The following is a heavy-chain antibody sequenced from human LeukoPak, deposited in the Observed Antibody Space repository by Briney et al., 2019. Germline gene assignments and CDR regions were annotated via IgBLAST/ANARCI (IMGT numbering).Heavy chain of an antibody. J-gene: IGHJ3*02. CDR1: GYTFTSYG. Sequence: ASVKVSCKASGYTFTSYGISWVRQAPGQGLEWMGWISAYNGNTNYAQKLQGRVTMTTDTSTSTAYMELRSLRSDDTAVYYCARGPVCGDCYSRAFDIWGQGTMVTVPS. CDR2: ISAYNGNT. CDR3: ARGPVCGDCYSRAFDI. D-gene: IGHD2-21*02. V-gene: IGHV1-18*01.